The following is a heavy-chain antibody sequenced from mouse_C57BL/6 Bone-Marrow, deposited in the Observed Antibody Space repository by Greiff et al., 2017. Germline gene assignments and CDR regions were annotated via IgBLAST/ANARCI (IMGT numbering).Heavy chain of an antibody. J-gene: IGHJ2*01. V-gene: IGHV14-4*01. CDR1: GFNIKDDY. D-gene: IGHD1-1*01. CDR3: STGSLSWDY. CDR2: IDPENGDT. Sequence: ESGAELVRPGASVKLSCTASGFNIKDDYMHWVKQRPEQGLEWIGWIDPENGDTEYASQFQGKATITADTSSNTAYLQLSSLTSEDTAVYYCSTGSLSWDYWGQGTTLTVSS.